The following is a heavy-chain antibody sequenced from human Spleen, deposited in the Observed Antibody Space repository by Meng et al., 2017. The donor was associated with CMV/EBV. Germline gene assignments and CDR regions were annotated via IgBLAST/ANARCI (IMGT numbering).Heavy chain of an antibody. V-gene: IGHV4-61*01. CDR2: IYYSGST. J-gene: IGHJ5*02. D-gene: IGHD7-27*01. Sequence: CTVSGGSVSSGSYYWSWIRQPPGKGLEWIGYIYYSGSTNYNPSLKSRVTISVDTSKNQFSLKLSSVTTADTAVYYCARVLGNNWFDPWGQGTLVTVSS. CDR1: GGSVSSGSYY. CDR3: ARVLGNNWFDP.